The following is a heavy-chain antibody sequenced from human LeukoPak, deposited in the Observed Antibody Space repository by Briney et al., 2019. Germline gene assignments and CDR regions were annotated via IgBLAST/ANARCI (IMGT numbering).Heavy chain of an antibody. CDR3: ARGDFWSGYYYYMDV. CDR2: IYYSGST. V-gene: IGHV4-39*07. CDR1: GGSISSSSYY. D-gene: IGHD3-3*01. J-gene: IGHJ6*03. Sequence: SETLSLTCTVSGGSISSSSYYWGWIRQPPGKGLEWIGSIYYSGSTYYNPSLKSRVTISVDTSKNQFSLKLSSVTAADTAVYYCARGDFWSGYYYYMDVWGKGTTVTVSS.